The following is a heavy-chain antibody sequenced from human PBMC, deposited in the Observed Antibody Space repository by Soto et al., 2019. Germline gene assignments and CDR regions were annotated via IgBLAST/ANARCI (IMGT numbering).Heavy chain of an antibody. CDR2: INPSGGST. CDR1: GNTFTTYY. J-gene: IGHJ4*02. CDR3: ASSLQQLVLVY. Sequence: QVQLVQSGAEVRKPGASVKVSCKASGNTFTTYYMHWVRQAPGQGLEWLGIINPSGGSTSYAQKFQGRVTMTSDTSTSTVYMELSSLRPEDTAVYYCASSLQQLVLVYWGQGTRVTVSS. D-gene: IGHD6-13*01. V-gene: IGHV1-46*01.